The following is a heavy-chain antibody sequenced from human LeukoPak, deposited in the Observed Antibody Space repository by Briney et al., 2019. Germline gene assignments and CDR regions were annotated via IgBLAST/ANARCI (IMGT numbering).Heavy chain of an antibody. V-gene: IGHV7-4-1*02. J-gene: IGHJ4*02. CDR1: GYTFTGYY. CDR2: INTNTGNP. CDR3: ARGGYGNIEAPQFDY. D-gene: IGHD3-22*01. Sequence: ASVKVSCKASGYTFTGYYMHWVRQAPGQGLEWMGWINTNTGNPTYVQGFTGRLVFSLDTSVSTAYLQISSLKAEDTAVYYCARGGYGNIEAPQFDYWGQGTLVTVSS.